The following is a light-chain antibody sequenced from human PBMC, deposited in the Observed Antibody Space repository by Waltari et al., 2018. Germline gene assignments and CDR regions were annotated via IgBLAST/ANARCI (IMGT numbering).Light chain of an antibody. V-gene: IGLV4-69*01. CDR2: VNSDGSH. CDR3: ETGGHGTWV. J-gene: IGLJ3*02. CDR1: SGHSSNT. Sequence: QLVLPQSPSASASLGASVQLPCTLSSGHSSNTIAWLQQRPERGPRYLMKVNSDGSHSKGDDIPDRVSGSSSGAERYLTISSLQSEDEADYYCETGGHGTWVFGGGTKLTVL.